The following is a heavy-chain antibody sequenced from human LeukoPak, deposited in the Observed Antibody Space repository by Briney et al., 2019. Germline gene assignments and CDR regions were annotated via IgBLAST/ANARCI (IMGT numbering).Heavy chain of an antibody. Sequence: ASVKVSCKASGYTFTSYGISWVRQAPGQGLEWMGWISAYNGNTNYAQKLQGRVTMTTDTSTSTAYMELRSLRSEDTAVYYCARDFQYDFWSGYYSYWGQGTLVTVSS. CDR3: ARDFQYDFWSGYYSY. CDR1: GYTFTSYG. CDR2: ISAYNGNT. J-gene: IGHJ4*02. V-gene: IGHV1-18*01. D-gene: IGHD3-3*01.